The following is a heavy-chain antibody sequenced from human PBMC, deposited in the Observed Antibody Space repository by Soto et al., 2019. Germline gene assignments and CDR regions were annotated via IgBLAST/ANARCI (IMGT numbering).Heavy chain of an antibody. CDR2: IYYSGST. CDR3: AREAIAVAGRFDY. J-gene: IGHJ4*02. D-gene: IGHD6-19*01. V-gene: IGHV4-59*01. Sequence: TLSLTCTVSGCSISSYYWSWIRQPPGKGLEWIGYIYYSGSTNYNPSLKSRVTISVDTSKNQFSLKLSSVTAADTAVYYCAREAIAVAGRFDYWGQGTLVTVSS. CDR1: GCSISSYY.